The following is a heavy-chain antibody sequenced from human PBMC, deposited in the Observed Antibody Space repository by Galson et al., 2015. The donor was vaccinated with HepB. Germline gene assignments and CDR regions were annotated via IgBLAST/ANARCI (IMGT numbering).Heavy chain of an antibody. CDR3: ARMGGYSGYDLSY. V-gene: IGHV3-33*01. CDR2: IWYNGKNE. CDR1: GFTFSNYG. D-gene: IGHD5-12*01. J-gene: IGHJ4*02. Sequence: LRLSCAASGFTFSNYGMHWVRQAPAKGLEWVALIWYNGKNENYADSVKGRFTISRDNSKNTLYLQMNNLRAEDTAVYYCARMGGYSGYDLSYWGQGTLVTVSS.